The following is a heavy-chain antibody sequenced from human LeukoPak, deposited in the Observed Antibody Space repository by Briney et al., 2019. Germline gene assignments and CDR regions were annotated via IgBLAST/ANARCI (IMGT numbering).Heavy chain of an antibody. Sequence: ASVKVSCKASGYTFTGYYMHWVRQAPGQGLEWMGWINPNSGGTNYAQKFQGRVTMTRDTSISTAYMELSRLRSDDTAVYYCARVVVRGVIIRTSWFDPWGQGTLVTVSS. CDR3: ARVVVRGVIIRTSWFDP. J-gene: IGHJ5*02. CDR2: INPNSGGT. D-gene: IGHD3-10*01. V-gene: IGHV1-2*02. CDR1: GYTFTGYY.